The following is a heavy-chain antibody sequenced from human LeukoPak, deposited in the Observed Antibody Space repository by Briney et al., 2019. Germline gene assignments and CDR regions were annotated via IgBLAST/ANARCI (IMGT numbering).Heavy chain of an antibody. J-gene: IGHJ3*02. Sequence: GGSLRLSCAASGFTFSSFAMSWVRQAPGKGLEWVANIRQDGSEKYYVDSVKGRFTISRDDAENSLYLQMNSLRAEDTAVYYCARGFGAAHSDAFDIWGQGTMVTVSS. V-gene: IGHV3-7*01. CDR2: IRQDGSEK. CDR3: ARGFGAAHSDAFDI. CDR1: GFTFSSFA. D-gene: IGHD3-10*01.